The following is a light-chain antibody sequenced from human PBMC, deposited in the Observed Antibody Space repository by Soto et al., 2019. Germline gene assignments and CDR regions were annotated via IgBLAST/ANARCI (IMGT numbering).Light chain of an antibody. CDR1: QTISNW. CDR2: RAS. J-gene: IGKJ4*01. Sequence: DIQMTQSPSSLSASVGDEFSITFRASQTISNWVAWYQHKPGKAPKLLIYRASDLETGVPSRFSATGSGTEFTLTISSLQPDDFATYYCQQANSFPLTFGGGTKVDIK. CDR3: QQANSFPLT. V-gene: IGKV1-5*03.